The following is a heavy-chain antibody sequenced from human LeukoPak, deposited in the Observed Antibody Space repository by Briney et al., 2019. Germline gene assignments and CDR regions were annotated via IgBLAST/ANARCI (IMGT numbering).Heavy chain of an antibody. J-gene: IGHJ4*02. D-gene: IGHD3-10*01. V-gene: IGHV3-30*04. Sequence: GGSLRLSCAASGFTFSSYAMHWVRQAPGKGLEWVAVISYDGSNKYYADSVKGRFTISRDNSKNTLYLQMNSLRAEDTAVYYCAKDVLLWFGEFLGYFDYWGQGTLVTVSS. CDR1: GFTFSSYA. CDR3: AKDVLLWFGEFLGYFDY. CDR2: ISYDGSNK.